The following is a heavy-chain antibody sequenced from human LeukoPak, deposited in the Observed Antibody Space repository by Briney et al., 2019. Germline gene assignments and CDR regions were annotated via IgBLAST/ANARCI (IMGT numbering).Heavy chain of an antibody. CDR2: IRYDGSNK. J-gene: IGHJ4*02. D-gene: IGHD6-6*01. V-gene: IGHV3-30*02. CDR3: AKVNVAALGY. Sequence: GGSLRLSCAASGFTFSSYGMHWVRQAPGKGLEWVAFIRYDGSNKYYADSVKGRFTISRDNSKNTLYLQMNSLGAEDTAVYYCAKVNVAALGYWGQGTLVTVSS. CDR1: GFTFSSYG.